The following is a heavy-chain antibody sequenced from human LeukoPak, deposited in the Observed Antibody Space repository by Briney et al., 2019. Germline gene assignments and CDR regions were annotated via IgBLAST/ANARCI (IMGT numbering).Heavy chain of an antibody. CDR3: ARAEYDILTGYYDY. D-gene: IGHD3-9*01. Sequence: ASVKVSCKASGYTFTSYGISWVRQAPGQGLEWMGWISAYNGNTNYAQKLQGRVTMTTDASTSTAYMELRSLRSDDTAAYYCARAEYDILTGYYDYWGQGALVTVSS. CDR1: GYTFTSYG. CDR2: ISAYNGNT. J-gene: IGHJ4*02. V-gene: IGHV1-18*01.